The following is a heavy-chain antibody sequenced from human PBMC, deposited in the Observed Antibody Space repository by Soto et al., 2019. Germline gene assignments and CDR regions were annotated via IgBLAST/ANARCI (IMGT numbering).Heavy chain of an antibody. CDR3: ARGLGVVNCSSTSCYVSGFDY. CDR2: INPNSGGT. CDR1: GYTFTGYY. J-gene: IGHJ4*02. Sequence: GASVKVSCKASGYTFTGYYMHWVRQAPGQGLEWMGWINPNSGGTNYAQKFQGWVTMTRDTSISTAYMELSRLRSDDTAVYYCARGLGVVNCSSTSCYVSGFDYWGQGTLVIVSS. D-gene: IGHD2-2*01. V-gene: IGHV1-2*04.